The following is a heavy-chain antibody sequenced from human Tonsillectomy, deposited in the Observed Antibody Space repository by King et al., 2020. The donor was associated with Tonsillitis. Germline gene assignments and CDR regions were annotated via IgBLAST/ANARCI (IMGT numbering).Heavy chain of an antibody. CDR2: INAGNGNT. V-gene: IGHV1-3*01. J-gene: IGHJ4*02. D-gene: IGHD1-1*01. Sequence: QLVQSGAEVKKPGASVKVSCKASGYTFTSYAMHWVRQAPGQRLEWMGWINAGNGNTKYSQKLQGRVTITRDTSASTAYMELSSLRSEDTAVYYCARAFRTTGIGYWGQGTLVTVSS. CDR1: GYTFTSYA. CDR3: ARAFRTTGIGY.